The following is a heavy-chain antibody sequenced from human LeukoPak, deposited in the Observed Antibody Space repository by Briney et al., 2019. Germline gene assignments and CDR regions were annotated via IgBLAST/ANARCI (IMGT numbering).Heavy chain of an antibody. J-gene: IGHJ4*02. V-gene: IGHV3-7*05. CDR3: ARTTNCDSSRYHYYFDY. CDR2: IKQDESEK. CDR1: GFTFSSYW. D-gene: IGHD3-22*01. Sequence: PGGSLRLSCAASGFTFSSYWMSWVRQAPGRGLEWVANIKQDESEKYYVDSVKGRFTISRDNAKKSLYLQMNSLRAEDTAMYYCARTTNCDSSRYHYYFDYWGQGTLVTVSS.